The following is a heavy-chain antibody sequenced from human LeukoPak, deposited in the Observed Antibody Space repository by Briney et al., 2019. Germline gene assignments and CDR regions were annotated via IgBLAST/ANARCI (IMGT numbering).Heavy chain of an antibody. CDR3: TTDPLYCSSISCYEVSAFDI. Sequence: GGSXRLSCAASGFTFSNAWMSWVRQAPGKGLEXVGXXXXXSDGGTTDYAARGRGRFTIEREEKKKRMELQMNSLKTEDTAVYYCTTDPLYCSSISCYEVSAFDIWGQGTMVTVSS. D-gene: IGHD2-2*01. J-gene: IGHJ3*02. V-gene: IGHV3-15*01. CDR2: XXXXSDGGTT. CDR1: GFTFSNAW.